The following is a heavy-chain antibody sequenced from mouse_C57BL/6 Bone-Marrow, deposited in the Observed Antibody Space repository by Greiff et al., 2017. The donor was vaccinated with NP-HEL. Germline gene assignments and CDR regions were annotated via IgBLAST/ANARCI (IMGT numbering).Heavy chain of an antibody. V-gene: IGHV1-19*01. CDR1: GYTFTDSY. CDR3: AIIYYDYDYFDY. J-gene: IGHJ2*01. Sequence: EVQLQQSGPVLVKPGASVKMSCKASGYTFTDSYMNWVKQSHGKSLEWIGVINPYNGGTSYNQKFKGKATLTVDRSSSTAYMELNSLTSEDSAVYYCAIIYYDYDYFDYWGQGTTLTVSS. CDR2: INPYNGGT. D-gene: IGHD2-4*01.